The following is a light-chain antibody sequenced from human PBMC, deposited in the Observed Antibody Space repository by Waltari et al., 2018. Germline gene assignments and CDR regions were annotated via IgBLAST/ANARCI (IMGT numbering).Light chain of an antibody. CDR2: GES. J-gene: IGKJ1*01. CDR3: QHYLRLPVA. Sequence: IVLTQSPGTLSLSPGARAILSCRASESVGRTLDWYQQKPGQAPRLLIYGESNRATGIPDRFIGSGSGTEFRLTISGLEPEDSAVYYCQHYLRLPVAFGQGTKVEIK. CDR1: ESVGRT. V-gene: IGKV3-20*01.